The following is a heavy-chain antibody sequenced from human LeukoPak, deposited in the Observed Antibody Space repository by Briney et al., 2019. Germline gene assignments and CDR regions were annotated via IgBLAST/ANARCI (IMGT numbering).Heavy chain of an antibody. CDR2: IYYSGST. V-gene: IGHV4-39*01. CDR3: ARHNYYNFWNALNWFDP. CDR1: GGSISSNSYD. Sequence: SETLSLTCSVSGGSISSNSYDWGWIRQPPGKGLEWIGSIYYSGSTYYNPSLKSRVIMSVDTSKNQFSLKLSSVTAADTALYYCARHNYYNFWNALNWFDPWGQGTPVTVSS. J-gene: IGHJ5*02. D-gene: IGHD3-3*01.